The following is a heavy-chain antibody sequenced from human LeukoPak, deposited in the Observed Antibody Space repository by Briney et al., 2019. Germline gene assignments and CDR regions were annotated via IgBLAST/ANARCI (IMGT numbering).Heavy chain of an antibody. CDR3: ARHPLYYYDSSGYYHHYYYMDV. CDR1: GYSLTSYW. V-gene: IGHV5-51*01. Sequence: RGESLKISCKGSGYSLTSYWIGWVRQMPGKGLEWMGIIYPGDSDTRYSPSFQGQVTISADKSISTAYLQWSSLRASDTAMYYCARHPLYYYDSSGYYHHYYYMDVWGKGTTVTVSS. CDR2: IYPGDSDT. D-gene: IGHD3-22*01. J-gene: IGHJ6*03.